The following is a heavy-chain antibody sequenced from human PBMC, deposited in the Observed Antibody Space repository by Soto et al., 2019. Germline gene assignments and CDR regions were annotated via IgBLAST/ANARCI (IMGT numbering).Heavy chain of an antibody. J-gene: IGHJ6*02. V-gene: IGHV3-23*01. CDR2: ISGSGGST. Sequence: GGSLRLCCAASGFTFSNYARNWVRQAPGKGLEWVSAISGSGGSTYYADSVKGRFTLPRDNSKNTLYLQMNSLRAEDTAVYYCANKRPLESLFDSPYYYYGMDVWGQGTTVTVSS. D-gene: IGHD3-3*01. CDR1: GFTFSNYA. CDR3: ANKRPLESLFDSPYYYYGMDV.